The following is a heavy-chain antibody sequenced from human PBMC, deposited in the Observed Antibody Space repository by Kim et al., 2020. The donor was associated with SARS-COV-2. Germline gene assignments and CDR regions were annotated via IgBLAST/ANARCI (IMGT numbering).Heavy chain of an antibody. Sequence: SETLSLTCAVSGGSISSGGYSWSWIRQPPGKGLEWIGYIYHSGSTYYNPSLKSRVTISVDRSKNQFSLKLSSVTAADTAVYYCARGLAAAGPDYWGQGTLVTVSS. D-gene: IGHD6-13*01. CDR2: IYHSGST. J-gene: IGHJ4*02. CDR1: GGSISSGGYS. CDR3: ARGLAAAGPDY. V-gene: IGHV4-30-2*01.